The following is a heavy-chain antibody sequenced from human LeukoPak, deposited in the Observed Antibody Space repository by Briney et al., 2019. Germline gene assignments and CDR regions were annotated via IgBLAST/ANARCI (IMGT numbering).Heavy chain of an antibody. J-gene: IGHJ4*02. V-gene: IGHV3-23*01. CDR3: AKDVPDYYDSSGYNFDY. CDR2: ISGSGGST. CDR1: GFTFSSYA. D-gene: IGHD3-22*01. Sequence: GGSLRFSCAASGFTFSSYAMSWVRQAPGKGLEWVSAISGSGGSTYYADSVKGRFTISRDNSKNTLYLQMNSLRAGDTAVYYCAKDVPDYYDSSGYNFDYWGQGTLVTVSS.